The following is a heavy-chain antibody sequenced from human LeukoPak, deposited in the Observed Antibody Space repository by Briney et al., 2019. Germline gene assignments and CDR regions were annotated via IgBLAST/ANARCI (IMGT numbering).Heavy chain of an antibody. Sequence: ASVKVSCKASGYTFTSYGISWVRQAPGQGLEWMGWISAYNGNTNYAQKLQGRVTMTTDTSTSTAYMELRSLRSDDTAVYYCARDCDEYSSSSVSDYWGQGTLVTVSS. J-gene: IGHJ4*02. CDR1: GYTFTSYG. D-gene: IGHD6-6*01. V-gene: IGHV1-18*01. CDR2: ISAYNGNT. CDR3: ARDCDEYSSSSVSDY.